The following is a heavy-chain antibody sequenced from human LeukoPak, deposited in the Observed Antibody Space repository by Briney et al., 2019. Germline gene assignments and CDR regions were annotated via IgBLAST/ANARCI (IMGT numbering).Heavy chain of an antibody. V-gene: IGHV3-15*01. J-gene: IGHJ4*02. Sequence: GGSLTLSCAASGFTFSSAWMNGVREPRGRRLEYVGRIKSKTDGGTIDYAAPMKGRFTISRDDSKNTPYLQMNSLKTEDTAVYYGITGVNWGQGTLVTAAS. D-gene: IGHD3-16*01. CDR1: GFTFSSAW. CDR3: ITGVN. CDR2: IKSKTDGGTI.